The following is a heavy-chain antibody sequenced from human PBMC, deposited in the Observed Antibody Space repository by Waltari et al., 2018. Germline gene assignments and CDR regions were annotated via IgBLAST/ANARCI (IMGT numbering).Heavy chain of an antibody. CDR1: GGSISSYY. Sequence: QVQLQESGPGLVKPSETLSLTCTVSGGSISSYYWSWIRQPPGTGLEWIGYIYYSGSTNYNPSLKIRVTISVDTSKNQFSLKLSSVTAADTAVYYGARDRYDFWIGYSDPTTGYYMDVWGKGTTVTVSS. CDR3: ARDRYDFWIGYSDPTTGYYMDV. CDR2: IYYSGST. J-gene: IGHJ6*03. V-gene: IGHV4-59*01. D-gene: IGHD3-3*01.